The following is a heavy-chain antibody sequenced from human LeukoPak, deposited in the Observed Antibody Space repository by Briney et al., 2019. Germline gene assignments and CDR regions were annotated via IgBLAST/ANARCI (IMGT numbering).Heavy chain of an antibody. CDR1: GFSFSTYA. CDR3: VTFYETY. D-gene: IGHD2/OR15-2a*01. Sequence: PGGSLRLSCAASGFSFSTYALSWVRQAPGKGLEWVSATSGNGAKTYYADSVKGRFTISKDNAKNTVSLQMNNLRAEDTAVYYCVTFYETYWGRGTLVTVSS. CDR2: TSGNGAKT. V-gene: IGHV3-23*01. J-gene: IGHJ4*02.